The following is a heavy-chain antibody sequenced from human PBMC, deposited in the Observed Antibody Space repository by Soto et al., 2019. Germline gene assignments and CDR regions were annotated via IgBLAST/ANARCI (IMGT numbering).Heavy chain of an antibody. Sequence: PGESLKISCKGSGYSFTSYWIGWVRQMPGKGLEWMGIIYPGDSDTRYSPSFQGQVTISADKSISTAYLQWSSLRASDTAMYYCARSKIPQRGYYYDSSGYSYYFDYWGKGTLVTVSS. J-gene: IGHJ4*02. CDR3: ARSKIPQRGYYYDSSGYSYYFDY. CDR2: IYPGDSDT. D-gene: IGHD3-22*01. V-gene: IGHV5-51*01. CDR1: GYSFTSYW.